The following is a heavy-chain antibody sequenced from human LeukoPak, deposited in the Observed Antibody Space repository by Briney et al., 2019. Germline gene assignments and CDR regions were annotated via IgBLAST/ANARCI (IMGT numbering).Heavy chain of an antibody. CDR3: ARDGVVGDLDY. CDR1: GGSISSHY. Sequence: SETLSLTCTVSGGSISSHYWNWIRQPPGKGLEWIGYIYYSGSTNYNPSLKSRVTMSVDTSKNQFSLRLSSVTAADTAVYYCARDGVVGDLDYWGQGTLVTVSS. J-gene: IGHJ4*02. CDR2: IYYSGST. D-gene: IGHD4-17*01. V-gene: IGHV4-59*11.